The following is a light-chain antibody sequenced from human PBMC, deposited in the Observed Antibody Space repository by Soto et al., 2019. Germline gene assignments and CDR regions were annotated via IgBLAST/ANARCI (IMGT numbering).Light chain of an antibody. V-gene: IGKV3-20*01. CDR1: QSVSSSY. CDR3: QQFGSCTWT. CDR2: GAS. J-gene: IGKJ1*01. Sequence: EIVLTQSPGTLSLSPGERATLSCRASQSVSSSYLAWYQQKPGQAPRLLIYGASSRATGIPDRFSGSGSGTDFTLTISRLEPEDFAVYYCQQFGSCTWTFAQGTNVDIK.